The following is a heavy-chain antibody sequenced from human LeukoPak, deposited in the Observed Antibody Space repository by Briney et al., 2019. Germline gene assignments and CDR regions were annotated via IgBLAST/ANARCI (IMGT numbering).Heavy chain of an antibody. J-gene: IGHJ6*02. Sequence: GGSLRLSCAASGFTFSSYWMSWVRQAPGKGLEWVANIKQDGSENYYVDSVKGRFTISIDNAKNSLYLQMNSLRAEDTAVYYCARDQVAVAANYYYYGMDVWGQGTTVTVSS. D-gene: IGHD6-19*01. CDR3: ARDQVAVAANYYYYGMDV. V-gene: IGHV3-7*01. CDR2: IKQDGSEN. CDR1: GFTFSSYW.